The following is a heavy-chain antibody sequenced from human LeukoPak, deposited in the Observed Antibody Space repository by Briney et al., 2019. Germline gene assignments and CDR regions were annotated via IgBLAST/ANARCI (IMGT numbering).Heavy chain of an antibody. CDR2: ISDSGGST. CDR1: EFTFSSYA. J-gene: IGHJ3*02. V-gene: IGHV3-23*01. D-gene: IGHD5-18*01. Sequence: GGSLRLSCAASEFTFSSYATSWVRQAPGKGLEWVSEISDSGGSTYYANSVKGRFTISRDNSKNMLYLQMNSLRAKDTAVYYCTKGWIQLWNDAFDIWGQGTLVTVSS. CDR3: TKGWIQLWNDAFDI.